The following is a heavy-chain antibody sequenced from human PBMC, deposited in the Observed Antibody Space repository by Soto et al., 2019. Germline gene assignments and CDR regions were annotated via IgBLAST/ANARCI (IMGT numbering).Heavy chain of an antibody. CDR1: GFTSSSYS. V-gene: IGHV3-21*01. J-gene: IGHJ6*02. Sequence: EVQLVESGGGLVKPGGSLRLSCAASGFTSSSYSMDWVREAPGKGLEWVSSISSSSTYIHYADSVKGRFTISRDNAKNSLYLQMNSLSAEDTAVYYCASQTSGYYYYGIVVWGQGTTVTVSS. CDR2: ISSSSTYI. CDR3: ASQTSGYYYYGIVV.